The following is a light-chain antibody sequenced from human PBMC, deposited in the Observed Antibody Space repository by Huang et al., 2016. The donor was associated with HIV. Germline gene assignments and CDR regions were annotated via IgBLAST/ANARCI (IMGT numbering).Light chain of an antibody. J-gene: IGKJ4*01. CDR2: VAS. V-gene: IGKV3-15*01. Sequence: EIVMTQSPATLSVSPGERATLSCRASQSVSSNLAWYQQKPGQAPRLLIYVASTRATGIPARFSGSGSGTEFTLTISSLQSEDFAVYYCQQYNDWPPLLTFGGGTKVEIK. CDR3: QQYNDWPPLLT. CDR1: QSVSSN.